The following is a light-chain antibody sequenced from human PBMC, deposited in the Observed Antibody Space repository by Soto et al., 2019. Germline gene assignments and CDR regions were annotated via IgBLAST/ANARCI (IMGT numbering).Light chain of an antibody. Sequence: EILMTQSPASLSVSPGETATLSCKTSQSVNTLLAWYQQRPGQAPRLLIYGASTRATGIPARFSGSRSGTEFTLTISSLQSEDFAVYYCQQYNNWWTFGQGTKVDIK. CDR3: QQYNNWWT. V-gene: IGKV3-15*01. CDR1: QSVNTL. J-gene: IGKJ1*01. CDR2: GAS.